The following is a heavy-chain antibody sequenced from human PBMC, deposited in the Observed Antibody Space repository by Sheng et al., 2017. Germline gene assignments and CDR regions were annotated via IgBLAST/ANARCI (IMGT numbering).Heavy chain of an antibody. D-gene: IGHD5-18*01. Sequence: EVQLVESGGRLGPGLGGPLRLSCAASRFTVSGVHMSWVRQAPGKGLEWISDISNGDGTYYRRLREGPIHHLQRQSQKNTVYLQMNNLRAEDTAVYYCGRAEGGYGGFPAWGQGTLVTVSS. CDR1: RFTVSGVH. V-gene: IGHV3-66*02. CDR3: GRAEGGYGGFPA. J-gene: IGHJ5*02. CDR2: ISNGDGT.